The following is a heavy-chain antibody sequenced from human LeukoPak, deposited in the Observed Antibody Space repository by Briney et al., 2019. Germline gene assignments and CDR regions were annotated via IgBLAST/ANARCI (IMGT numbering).Heavy chain of an antibody. CDR1: GFTFSNYW. D-gene: IGHD6-19*01. J-gene: IGHJ4*02. CDR2: ISYDGSNK. V-gene: IGHV3-30*18. CDR3: AKEVSSGWFRGFDY. Sequence: PGGSLRLSCAASGFTFSNYWMHWVRQAPGKGLEWVAVISYDGSNKYYADSVKGRFTISRDNSKNTLYLQMNSLRAEDTAVYYCAKEVSSGWFRGFDYWGQGTLVTVSS.